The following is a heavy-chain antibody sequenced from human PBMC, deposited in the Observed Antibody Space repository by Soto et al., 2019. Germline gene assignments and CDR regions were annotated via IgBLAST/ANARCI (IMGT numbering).Heavy chain of an antibody. V-gene: IGHV1-3*01. Sequence: QVPLVQSGAEVKKPGASVKVSCKASGYIFTNYDMHWVRQAPGQRLEWMGRIIGGNGDTKYSQKFQDRVTFTRDTSASTAYMDLSSLTSEDTAVDYWASNQEGQYTGMDVWGQGTTVTVSS. D-gene: IGHD5-18*01. CDR3: ASNQEGQYTGMDV. CDR2: IIGGNGDT. J-gene: IGHJ6*02. CDR1: GYIFTNYD.